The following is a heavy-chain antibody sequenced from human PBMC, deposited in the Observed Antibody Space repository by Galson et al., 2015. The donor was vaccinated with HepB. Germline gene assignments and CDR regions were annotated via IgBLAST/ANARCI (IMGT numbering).Heavy chain of an antibody. J-gene: IGHJ4*02. CDR2: ISGSGGST. CDR1: GFTFSSYA. CDR3: AKVLLGMGCGDY. V-gene: IGHV3-23*01. Sequence: SLRLSCAASGFTFSSYAMSWVRQAPRKGLEWVSAISGSGGSTYYADSVKGRFTISRDNSKNTLYLQMNSLRAEDTAVYYCAKVLLGMGCGDYWGQGTLVTVSS. D-gene: IGHD7-27*01.